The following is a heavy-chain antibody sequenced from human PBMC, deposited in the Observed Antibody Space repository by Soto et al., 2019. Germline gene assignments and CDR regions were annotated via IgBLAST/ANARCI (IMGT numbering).Heavy chain of an antibody. Sequence: GASVKVSCKASGYTFTIYYINWVRQATGQGLEWMGWMNPNSGNTGYAQKFQGRVTMTRNTSISTAYMELSSLRSEDTAVYYCARARYCSSTSCYQYYYYYMDFWGKGTTVTVSS. CDR1: GYTFTIYY. D-gene: IGHD2-2*01. J-gene: IGHJ6*03. V-gene: IGHV1-8*01. CDR2: MNPNSGNT. CDR3: ARARYCSSTSCYQYYYYYMDF.